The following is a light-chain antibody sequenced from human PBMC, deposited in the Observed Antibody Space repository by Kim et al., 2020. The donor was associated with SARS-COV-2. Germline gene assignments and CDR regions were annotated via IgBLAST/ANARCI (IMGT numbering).Light chain of an antibody. J-gene: IGKJ2*01. Sequence: SASGGGRVTITCRASQGIKNHLNWYQQRPGRAPELLIYAASSVQSGVPSRFSGSESGTDFTLTISSLQPEDSATYYCQQSDSTPYTFGQGTKLEI. CDR3: QQSDSTPYT. CDR1: QGIKNH. V-gene: IGKV1-39*01. CDR2: AAS.